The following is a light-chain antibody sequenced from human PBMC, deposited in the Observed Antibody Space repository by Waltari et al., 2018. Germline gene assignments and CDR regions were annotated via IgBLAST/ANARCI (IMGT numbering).Light chain of an antibody. Sequence: DIQMTQSPSTLSASVGDRVTITCRASQSINAWLAWYQQKPGKAPKLLIYKASNLESGVPSRFSGSGSGTECTLTISSLQPGDFATYYCQQYYNYWSFGEGTNAEI. CDR1: QSINAW. CDR2: KAS. CDR3: QQYYNYWS. J-gene: IGKJ4*01. V-gene: IGKV1-5*03.